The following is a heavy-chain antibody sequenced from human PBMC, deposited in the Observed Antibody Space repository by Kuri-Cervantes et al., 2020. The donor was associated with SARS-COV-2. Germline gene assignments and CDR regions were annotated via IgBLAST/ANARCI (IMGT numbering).Heavy chain of an antibody. CDR1: GYIFTNYY. CDR2: VNPSGGGT. J-gene: IGHJ6*03. CDR3: ARGRAYMDV. Sequence: ASVKVSCKASGYIFTNYYMHWVRQAPGQGLEWMGIVNPSGGGTSYAQKFQGRLTMTRDTSTSTVYMELTNLRSEDTAVYYCARGRAYMDVWGKGTAVTVSS. V-gene: IGHV1-46*01.